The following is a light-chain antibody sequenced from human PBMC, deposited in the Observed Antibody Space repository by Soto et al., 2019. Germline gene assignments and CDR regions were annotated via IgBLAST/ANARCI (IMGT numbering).Light chain of an antibody. CDR1: SRDVGDYNY. CDR2: EVN. CDR3: SSYAGSNTWV. V-gene: IGLV2-8*01. J-gene: IGLJ3*02. Sequence: QSALTQPPSASGSPGQSVTISCTGTSRDVGDYNYVSWYQQHPGKAPKLIISEVNKRPSGVPDRFSGSKSDNTASLTVSGLQAEDEAAYYCSSYAGSNTWVFGGGNKLTVL.